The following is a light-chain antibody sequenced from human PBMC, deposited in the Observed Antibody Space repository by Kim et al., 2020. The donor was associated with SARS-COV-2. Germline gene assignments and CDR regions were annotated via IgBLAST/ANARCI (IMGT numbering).Light chain of an antibody. CDR2: EDT. V-gene: IGLV3-25*03. J-gene: IGLJ3*02. CDR1: ALPNQY. CDR3: QSSDSSDTFWV. Sequence: SYELTQPPSVSVSPGQTARITCSGDALPNQYAYWFQQKPGQAPVLVIYEDTERPSGIPERFSGSTSGTTVTLTISGVQAEDEVDYYCQSSDSSDTFWV.